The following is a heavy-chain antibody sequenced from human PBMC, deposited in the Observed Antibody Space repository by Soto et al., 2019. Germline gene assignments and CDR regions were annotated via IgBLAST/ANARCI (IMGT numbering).Heavy chain of an antibody. J-gene: IGHJ4*02. Sequence: EVQLVESGGGLVQPGGSLRLSCAASGFTFRSFSMNWVRQAPGKGLEWVSYISGSSNTIYYADSVKSRFTISRDNAKNSLYLQMNSLRDEDTAVYYCARDSSSSSFFDYWGQGTLVTVSS. CDR3: ARDSSSSSFFDY. V-gene: IGHV3-48*02. CDR1: GFTFRSFS. CDR2: ISGSSNTI. D-gene: IGHD6-6*01.